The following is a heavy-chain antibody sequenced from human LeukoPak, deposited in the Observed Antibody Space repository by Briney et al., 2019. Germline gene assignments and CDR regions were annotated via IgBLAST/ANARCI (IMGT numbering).Heavy chain of an antibody. CDR3: AKDNTIAVDRRPFDY. CDR2: ISGAGGST. Sequence: GGSLRLSCAASGFSFSNYAMSWVRQAPGKGLEWVLAISGAGGSTFYADSVKGRFTISRDNSKNTLYLQMNSLRAEDTAVYYCAKDNTIAVDRRPFDYWGQGTLVTVSS. CDR1: GFSFSNYA. V-gene: IGHV3-23*01. J-gene: IGHJ4*02. D-gene: IGHD6-19*01.